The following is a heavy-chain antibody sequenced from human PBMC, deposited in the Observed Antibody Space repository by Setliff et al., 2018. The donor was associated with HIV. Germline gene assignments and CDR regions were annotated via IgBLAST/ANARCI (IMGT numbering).Heavy chain of an antibody. CDR3: ARPGSGWSDSYYYAMDV. J-gene: IGHJ6*02. V-gene: IGHV1-18*01. CDR1: GYTFTTYG. Sequence: ASVKVSCKASGYTFTTYGISWVRQAPGHGLEWMGWISPYIGHTNYAQNFQGRVTMTIDTSTSTAYMELRSLRSDDTAVYFCARPGSGWSDSYYYAMDVWGQGTTVTVSS. D-gene: IGHD6-19*01. CDR2: ISPYIGHT.